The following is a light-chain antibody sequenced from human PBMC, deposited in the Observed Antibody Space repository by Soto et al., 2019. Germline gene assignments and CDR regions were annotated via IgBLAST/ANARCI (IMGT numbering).Light chain of an antibody. CDR3: QQYGSSPGT. CDR2: GAS. V-gene: IGKV3-20*01. CDR1: QSVTSNY. Sequence: EIVLTQSPGTLSLSPGESATHSCRASQSVTSNYLAWYQQKPGQDPRLLIFGASIRDTGIPDRFSGSGSGTDFTLTISRLESEDFAVYYCQQYGSSPGTLGQGTKVDIK. J-gene: IGKJ1*01.